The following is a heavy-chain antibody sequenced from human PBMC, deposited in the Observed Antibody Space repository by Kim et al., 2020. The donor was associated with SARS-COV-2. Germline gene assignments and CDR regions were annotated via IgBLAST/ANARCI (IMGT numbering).Heavy chain of an antibody. J-gene: IGHJ3*02. CDR3: ARDPINDYGDRDAFDI. CDR1: GGSISSGDYY. V-gene: IGHV4-30-4*01. D-gene: IGHD4-17*01. Sequence: SETLSLTCTVSGGSISSGDYYWSWIRQPPGKGLEWIGYIYYSGSTYYNPSLKSRVTISVDTSKNQFSLKLSSVTAADTAVYYCARDPINDYGDRDAFDIWGQGTMVTVSS. CDR2: IYYSGST.